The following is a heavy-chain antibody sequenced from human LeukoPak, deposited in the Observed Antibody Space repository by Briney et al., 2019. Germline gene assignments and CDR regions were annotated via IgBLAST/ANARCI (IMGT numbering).Heavy chain of an antibody. J-gene: IGHJ4*02. CDR3: TTDHPYNWNGADY. CDR2: IKSKTDGGTT. V-gene: IGHV3-15*01. CDR1: GFTFSNAW. Sequence: KSGGSLRLSCAASGFTFSNAWMSWVRQAPGKGLEWVGRIKSKTDGGTTDYAAPVKGRFTISRDDSKNTLYLQMNSLKTEDTAVYYCTTDHPYNWNGADYWGQGTLVTVSS. D-gene: IGHD1-1*01.